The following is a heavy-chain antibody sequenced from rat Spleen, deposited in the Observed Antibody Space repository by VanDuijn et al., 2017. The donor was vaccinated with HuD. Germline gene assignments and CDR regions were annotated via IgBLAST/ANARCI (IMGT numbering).Heavy chain of an antibody. V-gene: IGHV4-2*01. CDR1: GFNFNDHW. Sequence: EVKLVESGGGLVQPGRSLKLSCAASGFNFNDHWMGWVRQAPGKGLEWIGEINADSSTINYVPSLKEKFTISRDNAKSTLYLQMNSLRSEDTATYYCARRHYGYTDYFDYWGQGVMVTVSS. D-gene: IGHD1-9*01. J-gene: IGHJ2*01. CDR2: INADSSTI. CDR3: ARRHYGYTDYFDY.